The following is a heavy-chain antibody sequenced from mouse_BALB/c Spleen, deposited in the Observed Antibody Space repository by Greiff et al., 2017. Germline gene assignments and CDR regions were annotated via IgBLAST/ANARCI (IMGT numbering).Heavy chain of an antibody. D-gene: IGHD2-14*01. CDR3: ARDRYDGGYFDY. V-gene: IGHV1S81*02. Sequence: QVQLQQPGAELVKPGASVKLSCKASGYTFTSYWMHWVKQRPGQGLEWIGEINPSNGRTNYNEKFKSKATLTVDKSSSTAYMQLSSLTSEDSAVYYCARDRYDGGYFDYWGQGTTLTVSS. CDR1: GYTFTSYW. CDR2: INPSNGRT. J-gene: IGHJ2*01.